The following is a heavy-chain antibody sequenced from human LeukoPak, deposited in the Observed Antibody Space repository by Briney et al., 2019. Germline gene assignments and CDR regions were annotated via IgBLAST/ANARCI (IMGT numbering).Heavy chain of an antibody. J-gene: IGHJ5*02. CDR3: ASDSCSGGSCFLDP. V-gene: IGHV3-33*01. CDR2: IWYDGSNK. CDR1: GFTFSSYG. Sequence: GRSLRLSCAASGFTFSSYGMHWVRQAPGKGLEWVAVIWYDGSNKYYADSVKGRFTISRDNSKNTLYLQMNSLRAEDTAVYYCASDSCSGGSCFLDPWGQGTLVTVSS. D-gene: IGHD2-15*01.